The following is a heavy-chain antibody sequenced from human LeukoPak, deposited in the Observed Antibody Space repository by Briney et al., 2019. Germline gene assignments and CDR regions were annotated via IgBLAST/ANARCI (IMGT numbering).Heavy chain of an antibody. CDR1: GFTFSNYA. CDR3: AKEEQRLTSR. CDR2: ISGSDGTT. J-gene: IGHJ4*02. D-gene: IGHD6-25*01. V-gene: IGHV3-23*01. Sequence: GGSLRLSCAAFGFTFSNYAMSWVRQAPGKGLEWVSGISGSDGTTYYADSVKGRFTVSRDNSMNTLYLQMNSLRAEDTALYYCAKEEQRLTSRWGQGTLVTVSS.